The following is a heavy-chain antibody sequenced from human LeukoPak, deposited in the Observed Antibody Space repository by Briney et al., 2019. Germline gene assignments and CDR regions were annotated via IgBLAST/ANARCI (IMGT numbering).Heavy chain of an antibody. CDR2: ISGSGGST. J-gene: IGHJ4*02. V-gene: IGHV3-23*01. D-gene: IGHD3-22*01. Sequence: GGSLRLSCAASGCTFSSYSMSWIRQPPGKGLEWVSAISGSGGSTYYPDSVKGRFTISRNNYKNTLYLQMNRRRAEDTDVYYCAKGVTVIVVVITHFDYWGQGTVVTVSS. CDR1: GCTFSSYS. CDR3: AKGVTVIVVVITHFDY.